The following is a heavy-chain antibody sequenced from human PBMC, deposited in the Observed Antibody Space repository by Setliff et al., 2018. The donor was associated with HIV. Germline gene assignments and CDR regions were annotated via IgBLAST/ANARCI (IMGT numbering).Heavy chain of an antibody. CDR1: GFSLSTSGVC. J-gene: IGHJ4*02. Sequence: PSQTLTLTCTFSGFSLSTSGVCVSWIRQPPGKALEWLARIDWDDEKYYSTSLKTRLTISKDTSKNQVVLTMTNMDPADTARYYCARTYYYGSGSYYNIDYWGQGTLVTVSS. CDR2: IDWDDEK. D-gene: IGHD3-10*01. CDR3: ARTYYYGSGSYYNIDY. V-gene: IGHV2-70*11.